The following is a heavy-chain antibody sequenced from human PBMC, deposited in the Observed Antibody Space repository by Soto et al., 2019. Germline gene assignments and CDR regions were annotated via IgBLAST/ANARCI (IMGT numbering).Heavy chain of an antibody. V-gene: IGHV3-30-3*01. D-gene: IGHD3-3*01. Sequence: QVHLVESGGGVVQPGRSLRLSCAASGFTFSTYAMHWVRQVPGKGLEWVALISFDGSNKYYVDSLKGRFTISRDNSKNTLYLQMNSLIVDDTAVYYCASYDFRNGYNIDYWGQGTLVTVSS. CDR1: GFTFSTYA. J-gene: IGHJ4*02. CDR3: ASYDFRNGYNIDY. CDR2: ISFDGSNK.